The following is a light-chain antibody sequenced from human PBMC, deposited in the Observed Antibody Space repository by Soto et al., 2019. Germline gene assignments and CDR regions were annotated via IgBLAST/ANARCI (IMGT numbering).Light chain of an antibody. CDR3: QNYKSYSQA. CDR1: QSISSW. V-gene: IGKV1-5*01. Sequence: DIQMTQSPSTLSASVGDRVTITCRASQSISSWSAWYQQKPGQAPKLLISDAANLESGFPSRFRGSGAGTDFPLTISSLQTDGFAAYYCQNYKSYSQAFGHGTTVEIK. J-gene: IGKJ1*01. CDR2: DAA.